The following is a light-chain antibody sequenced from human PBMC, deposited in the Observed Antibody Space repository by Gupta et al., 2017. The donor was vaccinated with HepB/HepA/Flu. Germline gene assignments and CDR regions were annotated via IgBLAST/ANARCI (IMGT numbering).Light chain of an antibody. CDR1: QIINSY. CDR3: QQAYNTPAT. V-gene: IGKV1-39*01. Sequence: DIQITQSPSYLSASVGDSVTITCRASQIINSYLIWYQKKPGRAPNLLIYTASHLHSGVPSRFSGSGSGTDFTLTISSLQPEDFATYYCQQAYNTPATFGGGTKVEIK. J-gene: IGKJ4*01. CDR2: TAS.